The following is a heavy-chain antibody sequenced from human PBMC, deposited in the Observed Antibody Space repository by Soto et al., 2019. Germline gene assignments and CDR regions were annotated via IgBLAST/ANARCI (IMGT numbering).Heavy chain of an antibody. CDR2: ISGSGGST. CDR3: AKGRITIFGVVIGAFDI. J-gene: IGHJ3*02. Sequence: GGSLRLSCAASGFTFSSYAMSWVRQAPGKGLEWVSAISGSGGSTYYADSVKGRFTISRDNSKNKLYLQMNSLRAEDTAVYYCAKGRITIFGVVIGAFDIWGQGTMVTGSS. V-gene: IGHV3-23*01. D-gene: IGHD3-3*01. CDR1: GFTFSSYA.